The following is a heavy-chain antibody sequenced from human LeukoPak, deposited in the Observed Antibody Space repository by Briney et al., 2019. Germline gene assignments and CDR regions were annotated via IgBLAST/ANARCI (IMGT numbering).Heavy chain of an antibody. CDR3: ARGRVSSSTWYSTYYYYFYMDV. Sequence: NPPETLSLTCSVSDDSITMYYWTWIRQPPGKGLEWIGYVDHTGSTNFNPSLNGRVSISRDTTKNLFSLRLRSVTAADTAVYFCARGRVSSSTWYSTYYYYFYMDVWGKGTTVTVSS. V-gene: IGHV4-59*01. D-gene: IGHD1-1*01. CDR1: DDSITMYY. CDR2: VDHTGST. J-gene: IGHJ6*03.